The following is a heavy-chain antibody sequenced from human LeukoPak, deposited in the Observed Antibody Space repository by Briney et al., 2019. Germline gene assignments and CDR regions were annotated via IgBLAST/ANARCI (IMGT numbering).Heavy chain of an antibody. D-gene: IGHD3-10*02. CDR3: VELGITMIGGV. CDR1: GFTFDDYG. V-gene: IGHV3-48*03. CDR2: ISSSGSTI. Sequence: PGGSLRLSCAASGFTFDDYGMSWVRQAPGKGLEWVSYISSSGSTIYYADSVKGRFTISRDNAKNSLYLQMNSLRAEDTAVYYCVELGITMIGGVWGKGTTVTISS. J-gene: IGHJ6*04.